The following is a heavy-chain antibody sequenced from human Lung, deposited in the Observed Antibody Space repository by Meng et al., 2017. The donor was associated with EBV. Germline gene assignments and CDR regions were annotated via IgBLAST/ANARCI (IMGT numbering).Heavy chain of an antibody. CDR3: AHSSYDVYSGYYPVWNFDL. Sequence: QITLMETGPTLLRPTQTLRVTCSFSGFSFSTREGVAWIRQPPGKALEWLALISWGDDKRYSPSLKTRLTISKDKNQVVLTLTNMDPDDTATYYCAHSSYDVYSGYYPVWNFDLWGRGTLVTVSS. CDR2: ISWGDDK. J-gene: IGHJ2*01. V-gene: IGHV2-5*02. CDR1: GFSFSTREG. D-gene: IGHD3-3*01.